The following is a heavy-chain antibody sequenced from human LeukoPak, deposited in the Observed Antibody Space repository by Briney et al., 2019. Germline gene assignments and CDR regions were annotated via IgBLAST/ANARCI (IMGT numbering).Heavy chain of an antibody. V-gene: IGHV3-23*01. CDR3: AKDDGRSSSWDFDY. CDR2: VSGSGAST. Sequence: GGSLRLSCAASGFTFSTYAMCWVRQAPGKGLEWVSTVSGSGASTYYADSVKGRFTISRDNSKNTLYLQMNSLRAEDTAVYYCAKDDGRSSSWDFDYWAREPWSPSPQ. D-gene: IGHD6-13*01. CDR1: GFTFSTYA. J-gene: IGHJ4*02.